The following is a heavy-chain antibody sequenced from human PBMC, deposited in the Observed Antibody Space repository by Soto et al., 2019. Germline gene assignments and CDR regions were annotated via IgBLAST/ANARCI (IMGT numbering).Heavy chain of an antibody. CDR2: VYSNGAT. Sequence: EVLLVESGGGLVQPGWSLRLSCEASGFTVTSSYMSWVRQAPGKGLECVSLVYSNGATYYADSVKGRFTISRDTFRNTLELQMNSLRAEDTAVYYCARASRLRSVGDYWGQGTLVTVSS. CDR3: ARASRLRSVGDY. V-gene: IGHV3-66*01. J-gene: IGHJ4*02. CDR1: GFTVTSSY. D-gene: IGHD3-3*01.